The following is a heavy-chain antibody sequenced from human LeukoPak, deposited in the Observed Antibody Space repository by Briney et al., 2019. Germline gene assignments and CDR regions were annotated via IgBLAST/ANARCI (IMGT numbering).Heavy chain of an antibody. CDR1: GFTVSSNY. D-gene: IGHD3-22*01. Sequence: PGGSLRLSCAASGFTVSSNYMSWVRQAPGKGLEWVSAISGSGGSTYYADSVKGRFTISRDNSENTLYLQMNSLRAEDTAVYYCAKDYFPIVVAELDYWGQGTLVTVSS. CDR2: ISGSGGST. V-gene: IGHV3-23*01. J-gene: IGHJ4*02. CDR3: AKDYFPIVVAELDY.